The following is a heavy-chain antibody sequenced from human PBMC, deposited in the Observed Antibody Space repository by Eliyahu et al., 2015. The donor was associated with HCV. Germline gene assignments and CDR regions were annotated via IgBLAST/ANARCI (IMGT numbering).Heavy chain of an antibody. V-gene: IGHV3-23*01. CDR3: VTDPGVVYDFWSGVEY. Sequence: EVQLLESGGGLVQPGGSLRLSCVASGFSFSSYAMSWVRQTAGKGLEWVSVISADGSRTYYGDSLNGRFTTSRDNSKNTLYLQINSLRAEDTARYYCVTDPGVVYDFWSGVEYWGQGTLLTVSS. CDR2: ISADGSRT. J-gene: IGHJ4*02. D-gene: IGHD3-3*01. CDR1: GFSFSSYA.